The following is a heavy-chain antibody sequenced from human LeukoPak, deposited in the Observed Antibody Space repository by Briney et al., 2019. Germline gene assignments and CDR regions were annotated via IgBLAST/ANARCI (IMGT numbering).Heavy chain of an antibody. Sequence: GASVKVSCKASGYTFTSYDINWVRQATGQGLEWMGWKNPNSGNTGYAQKFQGRVTMTRNTSISTAYMELSSLRSEDTAVYYCARLVYCGGDCLPHFDYWGQGTLVTVSS. CDR3: ARLVYCGGDCLPHFDY. V-gene: IGHV1-8*01. D-gene: IGHD2-21*02. J-gene: IGHJ4*02. CDR1: GYTFTSYD. CDR2: KNPNSGNT.